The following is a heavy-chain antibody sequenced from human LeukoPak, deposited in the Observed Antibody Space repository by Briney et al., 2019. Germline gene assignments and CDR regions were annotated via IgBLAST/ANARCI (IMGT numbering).Heavy chain of an antibody. D-gene: IGHD6-13*01. CDR3: ARHAKAYGSSCDY. V-gene: IGHV5-10-1*01. CDR2: IDPSDSYT. Sequence: GESLKISCKGSGYSFTTYWSSWVRQMPGKGLEWMGRIDPSDSYTNYSPSFQGPVPISADKSFSTAYLQWTSLKASDTAMYYCARHAKAYGSSCDYWGQGTLVTVSS. CDR1: GYSFTTYW. J-gene: IGHJ4*02.